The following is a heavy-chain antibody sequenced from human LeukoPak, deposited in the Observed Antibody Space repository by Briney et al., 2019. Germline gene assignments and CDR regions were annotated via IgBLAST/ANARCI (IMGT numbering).Heavy chain of an antibody. CDR2: IGSSGSPT. CDR1: PFTFSTYA. J-gene: IGHJ4*02. CDR3: ARGGAGGSWFDF. Sequence: GRSLRLSCAASPFTFSTYAMQWVRQAPGKGLEWISYIGSSGSPTHEADSVKGRFTISRDNAKTSLYLHMNSLRGEDTAVYYCARGGAGGSWFDFWGQGTLVTVSS. D-gene: IGHD6-19*01. V-gene: IGHV3-48*04.